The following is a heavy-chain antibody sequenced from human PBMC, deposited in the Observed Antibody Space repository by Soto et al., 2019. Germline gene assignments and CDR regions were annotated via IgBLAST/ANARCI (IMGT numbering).Heavy chain of an antibody. J-gene: IGHJ5*02. D-gene: IGHD3-10*01. Sequence: GGSLRLSCAASGSIFSDYYMSWIRQAPGKGLEWLAYISSSGDSMSYADSVKGRFTISRDNAKNSVFLQMNSLRVEDTAVYYCARDYYGSGSYSRFDPWGQGTLVTVSS. CDR3: ARDYYGSGSYSRFDP. V-gene: IGHV3-11*01. CDR1: GSIFSDYY. CDR2: ISSSGDSM.